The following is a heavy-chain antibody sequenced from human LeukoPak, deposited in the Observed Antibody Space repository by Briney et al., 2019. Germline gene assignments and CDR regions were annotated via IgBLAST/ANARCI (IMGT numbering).Heavy chain of an antibody. CDR1: GESFSGYY. Sequence: SETLSLTCAVYGESFSGYYWSWIRQPPGKGLEWIGEINHSGSTNYNPSLKSRVTISVDTSKNQFSLKLSSVTAADTAVYYCAGAPVCSSTSCHNWFDPWGQGTLVTVSS. D-gene: IGHD2-2*01. CDR3: AGAPVCSSTSCHNWFDP. V-gene: IGHV4-34*01. CDR2: INHSGST. J-gene: IGHJ5*02.